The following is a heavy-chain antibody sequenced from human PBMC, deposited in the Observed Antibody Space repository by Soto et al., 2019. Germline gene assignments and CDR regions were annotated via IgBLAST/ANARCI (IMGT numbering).Heavy chain of an antibody. V-gene: IGHV3-30*18. CDR1: GFTFSSYG. D-gene: IGHD1-26*01. Sequence: GGSLRLSCAASGFTFSSYGMHWVRQAPGKGLEWVAVISYDGSNKYYADSVKGRFTISRENSKNTLYLQMNSLRAEDTAVYYCAKDVGRELEGPEGPYYYYGMDVWGQGTTVTVSS. J-gene: IGHJ6*02. CDR2: ISYDGSNK. CDR3: AKDVGRELEGPEGPYYYYGMDV.